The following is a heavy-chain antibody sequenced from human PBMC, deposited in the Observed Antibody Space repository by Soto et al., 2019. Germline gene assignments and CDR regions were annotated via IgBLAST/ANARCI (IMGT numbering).Heavy chain of an antibody. CDR2: TVANRGST. CDR3: ARVAGSGSGRIHFAN. J-gene: IGHJ4*02. D-gene: IGHD3-10*01. V-gene: IGHV1-18*01. CDR1: GYTFFAYA. Sequence: QVPLGQSGAEVTKPGASVKVSCKTSGYTFFAYALTWLRQAPGHGLEWIGWTVANRGSTIYAQKFQGRVTVTTASSTDTGYLELRSLTSADTALYYCARVAGSGSGRIHFANWGQGPLVTVSA.